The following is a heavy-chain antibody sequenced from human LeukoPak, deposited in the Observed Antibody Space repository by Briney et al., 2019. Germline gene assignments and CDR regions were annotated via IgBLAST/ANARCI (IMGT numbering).Heavy chain of an antibody. CDR3: AKVGTMIVAGPWDY. Sequence: PGRSLRLSCAASGFTFSSYAMSWVRQAPGKGLEWVSAISGSGGSTYYADSVKGRFTISRDNSKNTLYLQMNSLRAEDTAVYYCAKVGTMIVAGPWDYWGQGTLVTVSS. J-gene: IGHJ4*02. CDR2: ISGSGGST. CDR1: GFTFSSYA. V-gene: IGHV3-23*01. D-gene: IGHD3-22*01.